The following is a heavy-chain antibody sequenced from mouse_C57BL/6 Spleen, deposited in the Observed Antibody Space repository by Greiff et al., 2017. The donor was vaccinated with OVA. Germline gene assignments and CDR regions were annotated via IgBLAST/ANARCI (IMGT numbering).Heavy chain of an antibody. CDR3: SSAFLLYPFDY. D-gene: IGHD5-1*01. V-gene: IGHV1-52*01. J-gene: IGHJ2*01. Sequence: QVQLQQPGAELVRPGSSVKLSCKASGYTFTSYWMHWVKQRPIQGLEWIGNIDPSDSETHYNQKFKDKATLTVDKSSSTAYMQLSSLTSVSSSVYYCSSAFLLYPFDYWGQGTPLSVSS. CDR2: IDPSDSET. CDR1: GYTFTSYW.